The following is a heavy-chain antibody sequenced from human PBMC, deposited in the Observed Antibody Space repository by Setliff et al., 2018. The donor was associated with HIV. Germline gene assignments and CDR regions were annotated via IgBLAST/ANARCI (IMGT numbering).Heavy chain of an antibody. CDR3: ARVSKTYWYSIPRDYYHHMDV. J-gene: IGHJ6*03. D-gene: IGHD2-8*02. CDR1: GFTFSYYS. CDR2: IYYSGST. Sequence: GSLRFSCAASGFTFSYYSMHWVRQAPGKGLEWIGSIYYSGSTYYNPSLQSRVTISVDTSKNLFSLKLSSVSAADTAVYYCARVSKTYWYSIPRDYYHHMDVWGKGTTVTVSS. V-gene: IGHV4-39*01.